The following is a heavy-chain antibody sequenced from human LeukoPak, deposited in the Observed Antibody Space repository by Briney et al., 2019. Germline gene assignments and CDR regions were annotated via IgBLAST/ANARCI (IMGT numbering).Heavy chain of an antibody. CDR1: GFTYSSTDW. Sequence: GGSLRLSCVASGFTYSSTDWMTWVRQAPGKGLEWVSSISSSSSYIYYADSVKGRFTISRDNAKNSLYLQMNSLRAEDTAVYYCARPQGNDYGDYPDAFDIWGQGTMVTVSS. D-gene: IGHD4-17*01. CDR3: ARPQGNDYGDYPDAFDI. V-gene: IGHV3-21*01. CDR2: ISSSSSYI. J-gene: IGHJ3*02.